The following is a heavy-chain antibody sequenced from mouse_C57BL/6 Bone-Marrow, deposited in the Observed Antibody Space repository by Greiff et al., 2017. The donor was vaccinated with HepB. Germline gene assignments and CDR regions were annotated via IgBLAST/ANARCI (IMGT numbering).Heavy chain of an antibody. CDR2: IYPGDGDT. D-gene: IGHD2-1*01. CDR1: GYAFSSSW. V-gene: IGHV1-82*01. Sequence: QVQLQQSGPELVKPGASVKISCKASGYAFSSSWMNWVKQRPGKGLEWIGRIYPGDGDTNYNGKFKGKATLTAGKSSSTAYMQLSSLTSEDSAVYFCARAVYYGNFVAWFAYWGQGTLVTVSA. J-gene: IGHJ3*01. CDR3: ARAVYYGNFVAWFAY.